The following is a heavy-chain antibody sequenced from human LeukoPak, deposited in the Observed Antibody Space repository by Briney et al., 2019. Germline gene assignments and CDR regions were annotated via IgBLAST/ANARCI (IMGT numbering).Heavy chain of an antibody. CDR3: MGGRGWLPEN. CDR2: IKQDGTET. V-gene: IGHV3-7*01. CDR1: GFTLSSYW. D-gene: IGHD3-22*01. J-gene: IGHJ4*02. Sequence: GGSLRLSCAASGFTLSSYWMNWVRQAPGEGLEWVAIIKQDGTETFYVDSVKGRFTISRDNVKNSLYLQMNSLRIEDAAVYYCMGGRGWLPENWGQGTLVTVSS.